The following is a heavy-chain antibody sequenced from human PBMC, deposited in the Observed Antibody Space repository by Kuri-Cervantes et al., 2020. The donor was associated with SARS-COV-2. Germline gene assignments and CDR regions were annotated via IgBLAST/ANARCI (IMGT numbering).Heavy chain of an antibody. D-gene: IGHD6-19*01. CDR3: AKDSPGIAVAEAFDI. CDR2: INPSGGST. Sequence: ASVKVSCKASGGTFSSYAISWVRQAPGQGLEWMGIINPSGGSTSYAQKFQGRVTMTRDTSTSTVYMELSSLRSEDTAVYYCAKDSPGIAVAEAFDIWGQGTMVTVSS. CDR1: GGTFSSYA. V-gene: IGHV1-46*01. J-gene: IGHJ3*02.